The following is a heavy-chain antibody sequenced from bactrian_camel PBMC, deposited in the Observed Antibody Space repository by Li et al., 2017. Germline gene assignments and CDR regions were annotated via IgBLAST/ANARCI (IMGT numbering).Heavy chain of an antibody. CDR1: GFTFSNLHSY. D-gene: IGHD2*01. CDR2: IYNDGLI. Sequence: HVQLVESGGGSVQPGGSLRVSCAASGFTFSNLHSYMSWVRQAPGKGLEWVSSIYNDGLIVYADAVKGRLTISRDNLQMNSLKSEDTALYSCATDLVVAGLYYSGMDVWGKGTQVTVS. V-gene: IGHV3-2*01. J-gene: IGHJ7*01.